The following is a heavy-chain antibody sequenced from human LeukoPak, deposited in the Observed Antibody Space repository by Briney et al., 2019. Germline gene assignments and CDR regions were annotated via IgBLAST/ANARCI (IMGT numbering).Heavy chain of an antibody. CDR2: ISAYNGNT. V-gene: IGHV1-18*04. J-gene: IGHJ4*02. CDR3: ARAFYDSSGRASDGLDY. CDR1: GYTFTGYY. D-gene: IGHD3-22*01. Sequence: GASVKVSCKASGYTFTGYYMHWVRQAPGQGLEWMGWISAYNGNTNYAQKLQGRVTMTTDTSTSTAYMELRSLRSDDTAVYYCARAFYDSSGRASDGLDYWGQGTLVTVSS.